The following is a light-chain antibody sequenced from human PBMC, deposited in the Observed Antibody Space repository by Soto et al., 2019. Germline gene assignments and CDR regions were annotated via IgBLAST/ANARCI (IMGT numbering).Light chain of an antibody. Sequence: EIVLTQSPGTLSLSPGERATLSCRASQSVSSNFLAWYQQKPGQAPRLLISGASNRATGIPDRFSGSGSGTDFTLTISRLEPEDFAVYYCQQYGGSPRTFGQGTKVEI. CDR3: QQYGGSPRT. V-gene: IGKV3-20*01. J-gene: IGKJ1*01. CDR2: GAS. CDR1: QSVSSNF.